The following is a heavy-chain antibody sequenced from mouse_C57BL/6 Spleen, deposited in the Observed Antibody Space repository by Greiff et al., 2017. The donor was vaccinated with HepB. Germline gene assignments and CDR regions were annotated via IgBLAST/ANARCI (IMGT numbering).Heavy chain of an antibody. CDR1: GFTFSDYY. CDR3: ARGGTGYYYAMDY. V-gene: IGHV5-12*01. Sequence: EVQLVESGGGSVQPGGSLKLSCAASGFTFSDYYMYWVRQTPEKRLEWVAYISNGGGSTYYPDTVKGRFTISRDNAKNTLYLQMSRLKSEDTAMYYCARGGTGYYYAMDYWGQGTSVTVSS. J-gene: IGHJ4*01. CDR2: ISNGGGST. D-gene: IGHD3-3*01.